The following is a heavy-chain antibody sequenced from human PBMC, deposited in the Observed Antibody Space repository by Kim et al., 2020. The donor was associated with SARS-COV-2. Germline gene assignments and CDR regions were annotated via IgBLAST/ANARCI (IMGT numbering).Heavy chain of an antibody. J-gene: IGHJ4*02. CDR3: ARTYDSSGYYLFDY. D-gene: IGHD3-22*01. V-gene: IGHV1-69*02. Sequence: AQKVQGRVTITADKSTSTAYMELSSLRSEDTAVYYCARTYDSSGYYLFDYWGQGTLVTVSS.